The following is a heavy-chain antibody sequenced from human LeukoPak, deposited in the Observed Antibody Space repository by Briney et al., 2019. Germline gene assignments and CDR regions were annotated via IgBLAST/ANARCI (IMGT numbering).Heavy chain of an antibody. CDR3: ARRRNSYPFDY. J-gene: IGHJ4*02. Sequence: SETLSLTCAVYGGSFSGYYWSWIRQPPGKGLEWIGEINHSGSTNYNPSLKSRVTISVDTSKNQFSLKLSSVTAADTAVYYCARRRNSYPFDYWGQGTLVTVSS. CDR2: INHSGST. D-gene: IGHD5-18*01. CDR1: GGSFSGYY. V-gene: IGHV4-34*01.